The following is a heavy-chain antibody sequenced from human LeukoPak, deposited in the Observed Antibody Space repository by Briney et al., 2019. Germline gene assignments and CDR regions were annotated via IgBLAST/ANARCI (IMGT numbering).Heavy chain of an antibody. Sequence: SGPTLVKPTQTLTLTCTFSGFSLSTSGVGVGWIRQPPGKALEWLALIYWNDDKRYSPSLKSRLTITKDTSKNQVVLTMTNMDPVDTATYYCAHCKRGYSYEAYYYMDVWGKGTTVTISS. V-gene: IGHV2-5*01. CDR3: AHCKRGYSYEAYYYMDV. CDR2: IYWNDDK. D-gene: IGHD5-18*01. CDR1: GFSLSTSGVG. J-gene: IGHJ6*03.